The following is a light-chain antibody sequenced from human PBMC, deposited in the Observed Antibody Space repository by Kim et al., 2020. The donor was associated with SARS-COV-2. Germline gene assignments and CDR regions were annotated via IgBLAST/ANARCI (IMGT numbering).Light chain of an antibody. Sequence: FGQTVRITCQGDSLRRYYASWYQQKPGQAPVLVIYGKNNRPSGIPDRFSGSSSGNTASLTITGAQAEDEADYYCNSRDSSGNHRVVFGGGTQLTVL. CDR3: NSRDSSGNHRVV. CDR1: SLRRYY. CDR2: GKN. J-gene: IGLJ2*01. V-gene: IGLV3-19*01.